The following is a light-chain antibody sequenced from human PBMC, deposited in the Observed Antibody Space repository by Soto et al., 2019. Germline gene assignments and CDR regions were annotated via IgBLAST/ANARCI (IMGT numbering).Light chain of an antibody. CDR2: ATS. J-gene: IGKJ1*01. Sequence: EIVMTQSPATLSVSPGERATLSCRASQSVSSNLAWYQQKPGQAPRLLIYATSSRASDVPARFSGSGSGTEFTLTISRLEPEDFAVYYCQQPWTFGQGTKVDI. CDR3: QQPWT. CDR1: QSVSSN. V-gene: IGKV3-15*01.